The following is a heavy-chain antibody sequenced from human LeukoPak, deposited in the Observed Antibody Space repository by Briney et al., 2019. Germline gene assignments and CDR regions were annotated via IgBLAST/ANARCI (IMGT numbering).Heavy chain of an antibody. Sequence: SETLSLTCTVSGGSISSGGYYWSWIRQPPGKGLEWIGYIYHSGSTYYNPSLKSRVTISVDRSKNQFSLKLSSVTAADTAVYYCARAQAISSAGPYCFDYWGQGTLVTVSS. CDR2: IYHSGST. V-gene: IGHV4-30-2*01. CDR3: ARAQAISSAGPYCFDY. J-gene: IGHJ4*02. CDR1: GGSISSGGYY.